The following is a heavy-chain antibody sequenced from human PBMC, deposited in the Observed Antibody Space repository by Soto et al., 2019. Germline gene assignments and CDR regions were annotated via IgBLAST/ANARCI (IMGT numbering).Heavy chain of an antibody. Sequence: GGSLRLSCAASGFTFSSYAMSWVRQAPGKGLEWVSAISGSGGSTYYADSVKGRFTISRDNSKNTLYLQMNSLRAEDTAVYYCAKDGLNDYGDYVGDYYYYMDVWGKGTTVTVSS. CDR3: AKDGLNDYGDYVGDYYYYMDV. D-gene: IGHD4-17*01. V-gene: IGHV3-23*01. J-gene: IGHJ6*03. CDR1: GFTFSSYA. CDR2: ISGSGGST.